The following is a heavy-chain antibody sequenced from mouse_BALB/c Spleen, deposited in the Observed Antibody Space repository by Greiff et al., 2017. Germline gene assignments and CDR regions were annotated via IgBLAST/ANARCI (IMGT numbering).Heavy chain of an antibody. D-gene: IGHD1-1*01. CDR1: GFSLTSYG. J-gene: IGHJ4*01. CDR3: AREPTNWYAMDY. CDR2: IWAGGST. V-gene: IGHV2-9*02. Sequence: VKLQESGPGLVAPSQSLSITCTVSGFSLTSYGVHWVRQPPGKGLEWLGVIWAGGSTNYNSALMSRLSISKDNSKSQVFLKMNSLQTDDTAMYYCAREPTNWYAMDYWGQGTSVTVSS.